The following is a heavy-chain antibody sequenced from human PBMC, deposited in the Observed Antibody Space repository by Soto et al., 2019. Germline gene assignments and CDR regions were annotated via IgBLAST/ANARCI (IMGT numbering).Heavy chain of an antibody. D-gene: IGHD3-16*01. CDR1: GYTFTRYG. J-gene: IGHJ6*02. CDR3: AMVDVYVTPSPQDV. V-gene: IGHV1-18*01. CDR2: INTYNGNT. Sequence: QVQLVQSGAEVKNPGASAKVSCKASGYTFTRYGIGWARQAPGQGLEWMGWINTYNGNTNYAQNVQGRVTLTTDTXASTAYMELRSLRSNDTAIYYCAMVDVYVTPSPQDVWGQGTTVIVSS.